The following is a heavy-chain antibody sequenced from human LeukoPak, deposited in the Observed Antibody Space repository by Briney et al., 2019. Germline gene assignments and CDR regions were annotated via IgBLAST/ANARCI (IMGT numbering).Heavy chain of an antibody. V-gene: IGHV4-4*07. CDR2: IYTSGST. D-gene: IGHD2-15*01. CDR3: ARTTEGYCRGRSCYSYYYYMDV. CDR1: GGSISSYY. Sequence: SETLSLTCTVSGGSISSYYWSWIRQPAGKGLEWIGRIYTSGSTYYNPSLKSRVTISVDTSKNQFSLKLSSVTAADTAVYYCARTTEGYCRGRSCYSYYYYMDVWGKGTTVTVSS. J-gene: IGHJ6*03.